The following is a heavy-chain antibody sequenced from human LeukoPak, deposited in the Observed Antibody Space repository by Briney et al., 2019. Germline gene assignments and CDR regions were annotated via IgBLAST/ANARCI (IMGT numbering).Heavy chain of an antibody. CDR3: TTHYDVLTGYYRADWFDP. V-gene: IGHV3-15*01. J-gene: IGHJ5*02. D-gene: IGHD3/OR15-3a*01. CDR1: KFTLRDAW. Sequence: PGGSLRLSCVGSKFTLRDAWMSWVRQAPGKGLEWVGRVKSKVDGETTDYASSVKGRFTVSRDDSKNMVFLQMNSLQTEDTAVYFCTTHYDVLTGYYRADWFDPWGQGTLVTVSS. CDR2: VKSKVDGETT.